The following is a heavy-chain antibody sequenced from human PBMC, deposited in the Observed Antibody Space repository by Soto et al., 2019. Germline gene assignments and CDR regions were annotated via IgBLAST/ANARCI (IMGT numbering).Heavy chain of an antibody. CDR3: AKETLAIPGPFDF. Sequence: QVQLVESGGGVVQPGRSLRLSCAAFGFTFSTYSMHWVRQPPGKGLEWVAVVSKDGGITFYADSVRGRFTISRDNSKNTLYLHMNSLGPEDTAVYYCAKETLAIPGPFDFWGQGTLVTVSS. D-gene: IGHD2-21*01. CDR2: VSKDGGIT. J-gene: IGHJ4*02. V-gene: IGHV3-30*18. CDR1: GFTFSTYS.